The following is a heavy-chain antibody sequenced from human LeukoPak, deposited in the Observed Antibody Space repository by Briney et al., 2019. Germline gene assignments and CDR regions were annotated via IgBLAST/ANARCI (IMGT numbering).Heavy chain of an antibody. D-gene: IGHD6-13*01. CDR3: AKLTAAAPWGWFDP. Sequence: PGGSLRLSCAASGFTFSSYAMSWVRQAPGKGLEWVSAISDSGGSTYYADSVKGRFTISRDNSKNTLYLQMNSLRAEDTAVYYCAKLTAAAPWGWFDPWGQGTLVTVSS. J-gene: IGHJ5*02. V-gene: IGHV3-23*01. CDR1: GFTFSSYA. CDR2: ISDSGGST.